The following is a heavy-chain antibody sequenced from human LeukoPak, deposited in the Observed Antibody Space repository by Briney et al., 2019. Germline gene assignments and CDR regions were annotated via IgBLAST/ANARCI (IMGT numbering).Heavy chain of an antibody. J-gene: IGHJ4*02. Sequence: GGSLRLSCAASGFTFSSYAMSWVRQAPGKGLEWVSAISGSGGSTYYADSVKGRFTISRDNSKNTLYLQMNSLRAEDTAVYYCAKVRDLSGLRLGELSPAFDYWGQGTLVTVSS. CDR2: ISGSGGST. D-gene: IGHD3-16*02. V-gene: IGHV3-23*01. CDR3: AKVRDLSGLRLGELSPAFDY. CDR1: GFTFSSYA.